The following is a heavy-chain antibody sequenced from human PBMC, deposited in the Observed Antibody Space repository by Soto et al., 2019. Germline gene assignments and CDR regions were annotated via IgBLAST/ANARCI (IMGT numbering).Heavy chain of an antibody. Sequence: PGGSLRLSCAASGFTFSDYYMSWIRQAPGKGLEWVSYISSSGSTIYYADSVKGRFTISRDNAKNSLYLQMNSLRAKDTAVYYCARDPRPYDILTGDYYYYMDVWGKGTTVTVSS. J-gene: IGHJ6*03. D-gene: IGHD3-9*01. CDR3: ARDPRPYDILTGDYYYYMDV. V-gene: IGHV3-11*01. CDR1: GFTFSDYY. CDR2: ISSSGSTI.